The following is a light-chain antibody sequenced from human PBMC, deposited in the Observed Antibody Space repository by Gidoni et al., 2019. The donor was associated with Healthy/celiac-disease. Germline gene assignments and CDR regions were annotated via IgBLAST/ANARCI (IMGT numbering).Light chain of an antibody. V-gene: IGLV3-21*02. CDR1: NIGCKS. J-gene: IGLJ2*01. Sequence: SYVLTQPPSVPVAPGQTARITCGGNNIGCKSVHWCQQKPGQAPVLVVYDDSDRPSGIPGRFSGSNSVNTATLTISRVEAGDEADYYCQVWDSSSDHVVFGGGTKLTVL. CDR3: QVWDSSSDHVV. CDR2: DDS.